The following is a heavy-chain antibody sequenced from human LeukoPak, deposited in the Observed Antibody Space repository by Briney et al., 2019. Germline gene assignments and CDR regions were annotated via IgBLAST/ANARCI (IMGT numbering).Heavy chain of an antibody. V-gene: IGHV4-38-2*02. CDR2: IYHSGTT. CDR1: GYSISSGYY. Sequence: SSETLSLTCTVSGYSISSGYYWGWIRQPPGKGLEWIGSIYHSGTTYYNPSLKSRVTISVDTSKNQFSLKLSSVTAADTAVYYCARDRAALIGFHYWGQGTPVTVSS. D-gene: IGHD2-15*01. CDR3: ARDRAALIGFHY. J-gene: IGHJ4*02.